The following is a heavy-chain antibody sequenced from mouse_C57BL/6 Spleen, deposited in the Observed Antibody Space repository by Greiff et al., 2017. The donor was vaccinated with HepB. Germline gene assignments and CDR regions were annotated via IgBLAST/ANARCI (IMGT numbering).Heavy chain of an antibody. CDR3: ARGGRGFYAMDY. Sequence: QVQLQQSGAELVKPGASVKLSCKASGYTFTSYWMHWVKQRPGQGLEWIGMIHPNSGSTNYNEKFKSKATLTVDKSSSTAYMQLSSLTSEDSAVYYCARGGRGFYAMDYWGQGTSVTVSS. V-gene: IGHV1-64*01. CDR1: GYTFTSYW. J-gene: IGHJ4*01. D-gene: IGHD1-1*01. CDR2: IHPNSGST.